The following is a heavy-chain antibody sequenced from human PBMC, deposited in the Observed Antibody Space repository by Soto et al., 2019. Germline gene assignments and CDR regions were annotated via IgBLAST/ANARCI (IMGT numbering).Heavy chain of an antibody. Sequence: SETLSLTCAVYGGSFSGYYWSWIRQPPGKGLEWIGEINHSGSTNYNPSLKSRVTISVDTSKNQFSLKLSSVTAADTAVYYCARGTLQWLVTYYYYYGMDVWGQGTTVTVSS. D-gene: IGHD6-19*01. CDR2: INHSGST. CDR3: ARGTLQWLVTYYYYYGMDV. CDR1: GGSFSGYY. J-gene: IGHJ6*02. V-gene: IGHV4-34*01.